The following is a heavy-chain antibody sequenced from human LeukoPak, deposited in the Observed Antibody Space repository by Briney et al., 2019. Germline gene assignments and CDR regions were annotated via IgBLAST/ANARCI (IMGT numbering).Heavy chain of an antibody. CDR3: ARGNGDFIY. D-gene: IGHD4-17*01. CDR2: MNPDSGKT. CDR1: GYTFTSYY. V-gene: IGHV1-8*01. J-gene: IGHJ4*02. Sequence: ASVTVSCTASGYTFTSYYFSWVRQATGQGLEWMGWMNPDSGKTGYAQKFQGRVTMTRNTSISTAYMELSSLRSEDPAVYYCARGNGDFIYWGQGTLVTVSS.